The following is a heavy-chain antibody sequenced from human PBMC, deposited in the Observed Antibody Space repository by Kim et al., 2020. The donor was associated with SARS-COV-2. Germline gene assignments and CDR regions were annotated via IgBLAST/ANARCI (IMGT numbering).Heavy chain of an antibody. CDR2: IIPILGIA. CDR3: ARDRTTVTTISYYGMDV. Sequence: SVKVSCKASGGTFSSYAISWVRQAPGQGLEWMGRIIPILGIANYAQKFQGRVTITADKSTSTAYMELSSLRSEDTAVYYCARDRTTVTTISYYGMDVWGQGTTVTVSS. D-gene: IGHD4-17*01. CDR1: GGTFSSYA. V-gene: IGHV1-69*04. J-gene: IGHJ6*02.